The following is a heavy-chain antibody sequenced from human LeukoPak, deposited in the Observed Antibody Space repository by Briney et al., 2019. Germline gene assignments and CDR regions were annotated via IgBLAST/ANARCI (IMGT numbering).Heavy chain of an antibody. D-gene: IGHD4-17*01. V-gene: IGHV4-59*01. Sequence: PSETLSLTCTVSGGSISSYYWSWIRQPPGKGLEWIGYIYYSGSTNYNPSLKSRVTISVDTSKNQFSLKLSSVTAADTAVYYCARAPTTVPRGAFDIWGQGTMVTVSS. CDR3: ARAPTTVPRGAFDI. J-gene: IGHJ3*02. CDR2: IYYSGST. CDR1: GGSISSYY.